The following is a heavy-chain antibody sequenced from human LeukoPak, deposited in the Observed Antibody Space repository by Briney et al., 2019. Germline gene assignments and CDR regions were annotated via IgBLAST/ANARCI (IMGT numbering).Heavy chain of an antibody. CDR3: AKVDSSGWYGGVAFDI. V-gene: IGHV3-23*01. D-gene: IGHD6-19*01. CDR2: ISGSGGST. J-gene: IGHJ3*02. CDR1: GFTFSSYA. Sequence: GGSLRLSCAASGFTFSSYAMSWVRQAPGKGLEWVSAISGSGGSTYYADSVKGRFTISRDNSKNTLSLQMSSLRAEETAVYYCAKVDSSGWYGGVAFDIWGQGTVVIVSS.